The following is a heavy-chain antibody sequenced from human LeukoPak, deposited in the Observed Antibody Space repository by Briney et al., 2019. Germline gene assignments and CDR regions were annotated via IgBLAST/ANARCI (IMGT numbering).Heavy chain of an antibody. Sequence: ASVKVSCKTSGYTFTNYGINWVRQAPGQGLEWMGWVTAYNGNTNYAQKFQGRVTMTTDTSTSTAYMELRSLRSDDTAVYYCARDLERGVYYGSGTSFDYWGQGTPVTVSS. CDR2: VTAYNGNT. CDR3: ARDLERGVYYGSGTSFDY. CDR1: GYTFTNYG. V-gene: IGHV1-18*01. J-gene: IGHJ4*02. D-gene: IGHD3-10*01.